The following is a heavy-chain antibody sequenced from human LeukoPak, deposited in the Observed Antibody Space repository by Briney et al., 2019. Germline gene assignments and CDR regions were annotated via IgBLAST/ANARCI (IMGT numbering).Heavy chain of an antibody. CDR1: GYSISSGYY. D-gene: IGHD3-9*01. Sequence: SETLSLTCTVSGYSISSGYYWGWIRQPPGKGLEWIGSIYNSGSTYYNPSLKSRVTISVDTSKNQFSLKLSSVTAADTAVYYCARRGILTGYPHDYWGQGTLVTVSS. CDR3: ARRGILTGYPHDY. CDR2: IYNSGST. V-gene: IGHV4-38-2*02. J-gene: IGHJ4*02.